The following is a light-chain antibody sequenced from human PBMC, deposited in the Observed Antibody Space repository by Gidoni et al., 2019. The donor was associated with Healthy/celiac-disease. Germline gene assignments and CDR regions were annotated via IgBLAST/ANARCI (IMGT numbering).Light chain of an antibody. V-gene: IGKV1-6*01. CDR1: QGIRKH. Sequence: AIHMTQSPSPLSASVGDRITITCRANQGIRKHLGWYQQKPGKAPRLLIYGASSLQSGVPSRFSGSGSGTDFTLTISSLQPEDFAAYYCLQDYNSPYTFGQXTKLEIK. J-gene: IGKJ2*01. CDR2: GAS. CDR3: LQDYNSPYT.